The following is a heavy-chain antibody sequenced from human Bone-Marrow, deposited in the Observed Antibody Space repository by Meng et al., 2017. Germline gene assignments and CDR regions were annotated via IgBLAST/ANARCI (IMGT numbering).Heavy chain of an antibody. Sequence: GESLKTSCAASGFIFDDYGLSWVRQAPGKGLEWVSGINWNGGSTGYADSVKGRFTISRDNAKNSLYLQMNSLRAEDTDLYYCARAGLLLWFGDLDYWGQGTLVTVSS. V-gene: IGHV3-20*04. CDR1: GFIFDDYG. CDR3: ARAGLLLWFGDLDY. D-gene: IGHD3-10*01. CDR2: INWNGGST. J-gene: IGHJ4*02.